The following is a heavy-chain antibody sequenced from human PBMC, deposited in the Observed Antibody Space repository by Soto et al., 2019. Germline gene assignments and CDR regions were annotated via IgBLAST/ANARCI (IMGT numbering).Heavy chain of an antibody. V-gene: IGHV1-2*04. CDR2: INPNSGGT. D-gene: IGHD3-3*01. CDR3: AGDCGPSSCRGSWSGSYYYYYGMDV. CDR1: GYTFTGYY. Sequence: GASVKVSCKASGYTFTGYYMHWVRQAPGQGLEWMGWINPNSGGTNYAQKFQGWVTMTRDTSISTAYMELSRLRSDDTAVYYCAGDCGPSSCRGSWSGSYYYYYGMDVWGQGTTVTVSS. J-gene: IGHJ6*02.